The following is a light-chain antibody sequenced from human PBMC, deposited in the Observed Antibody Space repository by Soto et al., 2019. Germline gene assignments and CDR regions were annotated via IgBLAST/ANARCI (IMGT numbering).Light chain of an antibody. Sequence: EIVLTQSPATLSVSPGERVTLSCRASQSVSGDLAWYHHKPGQAPRLLIYDASARALDTPARFAGSGSGTEFTLTISSLQSEDFAVYYCQHYGISRTFGQGTKVDIK. CDR2: DAS. J-gene: IGKJ1*01. CDR3: QHYGISRT. V-gene: IGKV3-15*01. CDR1: QSVSGD.